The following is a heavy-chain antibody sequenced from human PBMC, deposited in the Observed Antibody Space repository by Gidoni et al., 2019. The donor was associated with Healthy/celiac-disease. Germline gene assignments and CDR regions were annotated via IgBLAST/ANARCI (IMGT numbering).Heavy chain of an antibody. CDR3: ARGEAIVVVPAAMGNWFDP. CDR2: INAGNGNT. J-gene: IGHJ5*02. V-gene: IGHV1-3*01. Sequence: QVQLVQSGAEVKKPGASVKVSCKASGYTFTSYAMHWVRQAPGQRLEWMGWINAGNGNTKYSQKFQGRVTITRDTSASTAYMELSSLRSEDTAVYYCARGEAIVVVPAAMGNWFDPWGQGTLVTVSS. D-gene: IGHD2-2*01. CDR1: GYTFTSYA.